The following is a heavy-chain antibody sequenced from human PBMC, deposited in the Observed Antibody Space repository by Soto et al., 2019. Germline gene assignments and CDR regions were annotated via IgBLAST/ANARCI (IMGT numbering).Heavy chain of an antibody. V-gene: IGHV2-5*02. D-gene: IGHD3-16*01. J-gene: IGHJ3*02. CDR2: IYWDDDR. Sequence: ITLEESGPTLVQPAQTLRLTCTFSGFSLTDYTVGVGWIRQSPGKALEWLAVIYWDDDRRYSPSLRYRLTIDKDTSKNQVFLMMSNMDSLDTGTYYCAHVTITFRGVDGIDAFGTWGQGTMVTVSS. CDR1: GFSLTDYTVG. CDR3: AHVTITFRGVDGIDAFGT.